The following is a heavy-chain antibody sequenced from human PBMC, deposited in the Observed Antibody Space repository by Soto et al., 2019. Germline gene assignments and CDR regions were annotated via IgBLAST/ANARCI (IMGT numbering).Heavy chain of an antibody. CDR1: GGSISSYY. D-gene: IGHD2-2*01. J-gene: IGHJ6*03. Sequence: QVQLQESGPGLVKPSETLSLTCTVSGGSISSYYWSWIRQPPGKGLEWIGYIYYSGSTNYNPSLKSRITITVDTSKDQFSLKLSSLTAADTAVYYCASTLVPAAMRSYYYYYMDVWGKGTTVTVSS. CDR2: IYYSGST. V-gene: IGHV4-59*08. CDR3: ASTLVPAAMRSYYYYYMDV.